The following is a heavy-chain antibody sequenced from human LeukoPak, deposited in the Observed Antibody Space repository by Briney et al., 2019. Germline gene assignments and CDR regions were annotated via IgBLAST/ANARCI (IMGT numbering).Heavy chain of an antibody. V-gene: IGHV3-73*01. Sequence: PGGSLKPSCAASGFTFSGSAMHWVRQASGKGLEWVGRIRSKANSYATAYAASVKGRFTISRDDSKNTAYLQMNSLKTEDTAVYYCTTRGDSSSWYSWGQGTLVTVSS. J-gene: IGHJ4*02. CDR1: GFTFSGSA. D-gene: IGHD6-13*01. CDR3: TTRGDSSSWYS. CDR2: IRSKANSYAT.